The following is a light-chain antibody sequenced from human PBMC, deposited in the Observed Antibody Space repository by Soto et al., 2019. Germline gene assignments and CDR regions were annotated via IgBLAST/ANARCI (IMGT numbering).Light chain of an antibody. V-gene: IGKV3-11*01. CDR2: DAS. J-gene: IGKJ4*01. CDR1: QSVSSY. CDR3: QQHSDSPPLT. Sequence: EIVLTQSPATLSLSPGERATLSCRASQSVSSYFAWYQQKPGQAPRLLIYDASNRATGIPARFSGSGSGTDFTLTISSLEPEDFAVYYCQQHSDSPPLTFGGGTKVEIK.